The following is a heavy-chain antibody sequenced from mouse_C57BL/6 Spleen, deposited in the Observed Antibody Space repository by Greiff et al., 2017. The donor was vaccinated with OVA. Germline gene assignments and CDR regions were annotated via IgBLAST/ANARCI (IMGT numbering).Heavy chain of an antibody. CDR2: IYPGSGNT. Sequence: VQLQQSGAELVRPGASVKLSCKASGYTFTDYYINWVKQRPGQGLEWIARIYPGSGNTYYNEKFKGKATLTAEKSSSTAYMQLSSLTSEDSAVYFCARGLLVDAMDYWGQGTSVTVSS. V-gene: IGHV1-76*01. CDR3: ARGLLVDAMDY. CDR1: GYTFTDYY. J-gene: IGHJ4*01. D-gene: IGHD1-1*02.